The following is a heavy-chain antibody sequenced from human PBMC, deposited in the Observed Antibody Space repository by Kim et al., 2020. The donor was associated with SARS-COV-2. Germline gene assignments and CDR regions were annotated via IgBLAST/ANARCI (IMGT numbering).Heavy chain of an antibody. CDR3: ARDAGYGGDSDALDI. Sequence: ASVKVSCKASGYSFTNYYMHWVRQAPGQGLEWMGIIHTRSGSTSYAQKFQGRVTMTTDTSTSTVYLEVSSLRSADPAVYYCARDAGYGGDSDALDIWGQGTLVTVSS. J-gene: IGHJ3*02. V-gene: IGHV1-46*01. CDR2: IHTRSGST. CDR1: GYSFTNYY. D-gene: IGHD2-21*02.